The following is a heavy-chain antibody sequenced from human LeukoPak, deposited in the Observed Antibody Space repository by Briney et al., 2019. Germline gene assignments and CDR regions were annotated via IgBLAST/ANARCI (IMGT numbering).Heavy chain of an antibody. Sequence: GGSLRLSCAASRFTFSSYAMSWVRQAPGKGLEWVSAISDSGNTYHADSVKGRFTISRDSSKNTLFLQMNRLRPEDAAVYYCAKAPVTTCRGAYCYPFDYWGQGTLVTVSS. CDR1: RFTFSSYA. CDR3: AKAPVTTCRGAYCYPFDY. D-gene: IGHD2-21*01. V-gene: IGHV3-23*01. CDR2: ISDSGNT. J-gene: IGHJ4*02.